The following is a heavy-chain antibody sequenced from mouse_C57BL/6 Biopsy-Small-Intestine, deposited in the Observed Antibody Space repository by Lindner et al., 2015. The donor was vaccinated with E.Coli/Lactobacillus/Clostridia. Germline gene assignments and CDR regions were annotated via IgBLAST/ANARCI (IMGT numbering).Heavy chain of an antibody. CDR3: ARDLSEWGIPPH. CDR1: GYSFTGYD. Sequence: SVKVSCKTSGYSFTGYDLHWVRQAPGQGLEWMGWINPNSGGTKYAQKFQGRVTMTRDTSISTAYIELSRLRSDDTAVYYCARDLSEWGIPPHWGQGTLVTVSS. D-gene: IGHD1-3*01. V-gene: IGHV1-72*04. J-gene: IGHJ4*01. CDR2: INPNSGGT.